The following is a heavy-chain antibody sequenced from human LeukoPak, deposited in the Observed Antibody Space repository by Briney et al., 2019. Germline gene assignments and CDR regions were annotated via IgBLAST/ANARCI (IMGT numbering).Heavy chain of an antibody. Sequence: ASVKVSCKASGYTFTGYYIHWVRQAPGQGLEWMGWINPNSGGTNYAQMFQDRVTMTRDTSISTAYMELSRLRSDDTAVYYCARTPVIVGATTGLDYWGQGTLVTVSS. J-gene: IGHJ4*02. CDR3: ARTPVIVGATTGLDY. D-gene: IGHD1-26*01. CDR2: INPNSGGT. CDR1: GYTFTGYY. V-gene: IGHV1-2*02.